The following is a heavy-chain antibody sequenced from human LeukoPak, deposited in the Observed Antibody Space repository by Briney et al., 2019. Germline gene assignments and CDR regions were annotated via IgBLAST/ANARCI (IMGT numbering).Heavy chain of an antibody. J-gene: IGHJ4*02. Sequence: ASVKVSCKASGYTFTSYGISWVRQAPGQGLEWMGWMNPNSGNTGYARKFQGRVTMTRNTSISTAYMELSSLRSEDTAVYYCAIPIWFGEPDYWGQGTLVTVSS. CDR3: AIPIWFGEPDY. CDR2: MNPNSGNT. V-gene: IGHV1-8*02. D-gene: IGHD3-10*01. CDR1: GYTFTSYG.